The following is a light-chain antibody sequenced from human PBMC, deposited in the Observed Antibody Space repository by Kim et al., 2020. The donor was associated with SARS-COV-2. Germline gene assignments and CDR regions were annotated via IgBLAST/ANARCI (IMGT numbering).Light chain of an antibody. CDR3: QQYYNIPFT. Sequence: ATINCKSSRSVLYSSNNKNYLAWYQQKPGQPPKLLIYWASTRESGVPDRFSGSGSATDFTLTISSLQAEDVAVYYCQQYYNIPFTFGPGTKVDIK. CDR2: WAS. V-gene: IGKV4-1*01. CDR1: RSVLYSSNNKNY. J-gene: IGKJ3*01.